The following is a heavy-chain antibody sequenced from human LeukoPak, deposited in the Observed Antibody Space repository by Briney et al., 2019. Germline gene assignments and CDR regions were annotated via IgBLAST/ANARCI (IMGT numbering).Heavy chain of an antibody. D-gene: IGHD4-11*01. CDR1: GYTFTAYY. CDR2: INLNSGAT. Sequence: ASVKVSCKASGYTFTAYYIHCVRQAPGQGLEWMGRINLNSGATNYAQKFQGRVTMTRDTSISTAYMELSRLRSDDTAVYYCARDLGAVTAFDYWGQGTLVTVSS. CDR3: ARDLGAVTAFDY. J-gene: IGHJ4*02. V-gene: IGHV1-2*06.